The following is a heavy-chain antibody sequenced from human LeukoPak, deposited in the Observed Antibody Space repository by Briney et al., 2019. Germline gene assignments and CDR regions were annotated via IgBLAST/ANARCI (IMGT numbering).Heavy chain of an antibody. CDR2: ISGSGGHT. V-gene: IGHV3-23*01. J-gene: IGHJ5*02. CDR3: ASDPHSAAANWFDP. CDR1: GFTFTSYA. D-gene: IGHD6-13*01. Sequence: PGGSLRLSCTASGFTFTSYAMTWVRQAPGKGLEWVSGISGSGGHTYNADSVEGRFTISRDNSKNTVSLQLSSLRVEDTAVYYCASDPHSAAANWFDPWGQGTPVTVSS.